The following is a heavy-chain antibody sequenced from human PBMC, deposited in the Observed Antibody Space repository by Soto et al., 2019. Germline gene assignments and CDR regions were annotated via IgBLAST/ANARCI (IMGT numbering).Heavy chain of an antibody. D-gene: IGHD6-13*01. CDR2: IDPSDSYT. CDR1: GYSFTSYW. CDR3: ARRHSSSSAFDP. J-gene: IGHJ5*02. Sequence: GESLKISCKGSGYSFTSYWISWVRQMPGKGLEWMGRIDPSDSYTNYSPSFQGHVTISADKSISTAYLQWSSLKASDTAMYYCARRHSSSSAFDPWGQGALVTVSS. V-gene: IGHV5-10-1*01.